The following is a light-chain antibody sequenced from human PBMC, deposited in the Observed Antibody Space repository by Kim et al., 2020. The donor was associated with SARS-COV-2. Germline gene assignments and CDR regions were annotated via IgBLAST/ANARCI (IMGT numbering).Light chain of an antibody. CDR1: QRLSSRY. CDR3: QQYGDTHSRT. V-gene: IGKV3-20*01. Sequence: EIVLTQSPGTLSLSPGDGATLSCRASQRLSSRYLAWYQQRPGQAPRLLMSGASNRATGIPDRFSGSGSGTDFTLTISSLEPEDFAVYYCQQYGDTHSRTFGGGTKVDIK. J-gene: IGKJ4*01. CDR2: GAS.